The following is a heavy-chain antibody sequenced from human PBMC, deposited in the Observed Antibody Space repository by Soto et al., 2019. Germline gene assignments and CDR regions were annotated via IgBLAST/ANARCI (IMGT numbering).Heavy chain of an antibody. CDR1: GFTFSTYA. J-gene: IGHJ5*02. CDR3: ARVDSSAPDDFWSGQEKVWFDP. CDR2: ISGGGART. V-gene: IGHV3-23*01. D-gene: IGHD3-3*01. Sequence: GGSLRLSCAASGFTFSTYAMSWVRQAPGKGLEWVSTISGGGARTYYADSVKGRFTISRDNSKNTLYLQMNSLRGEDTAVYYCARVDSSAPDDFWSGQEKVWFDPWGQGTLVTVSS.